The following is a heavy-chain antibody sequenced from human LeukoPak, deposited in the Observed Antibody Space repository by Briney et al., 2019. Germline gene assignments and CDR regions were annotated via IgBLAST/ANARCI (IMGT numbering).Heavy chain of an antibody. CDR3: ARDRGAVSAGY. CDR1: GCTFSSYA. Sequence: ASVKVSCKASGCTFSSYAISWVRQAPGQGLEWMGRIIPIFGTANYAQKFQGRVTITTDESTSTAYMELSSLRSEDTAVYYCARDRGAVSAGYWGQGTLVTVSS. V-gene: IGHV1-69*05. D-gene: IGHD3-10*01. J-gene: IGHJ4*02. CDR2: IIPIFGTA.